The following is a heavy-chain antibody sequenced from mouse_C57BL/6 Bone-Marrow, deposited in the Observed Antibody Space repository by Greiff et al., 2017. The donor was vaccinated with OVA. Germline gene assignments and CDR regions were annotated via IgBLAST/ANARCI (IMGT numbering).Heavy chain of an antibody. CDR3: ARSSFGAY. CDR2: ISSGSSTI. Sequence: EVKLMESGGGLVKPGGSLKLSCAASGFTFSDYGMHGVRQAPEKGLECVAYISSGSSTIYYADTVDGRFTVSRENAKNTLFLQMTSLWSEDTAMYYCARSSFGAYWGQGTLVTVS. J-gene: IGHJ3*01. V-gene: IGHV5-17*01. D-gene: IGHD1-1*01. CDR1: GFTFSDYG.